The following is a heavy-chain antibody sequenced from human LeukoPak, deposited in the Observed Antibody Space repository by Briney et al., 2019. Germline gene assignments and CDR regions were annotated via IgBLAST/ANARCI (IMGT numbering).Heavy chain of an antibody. CDR1: GGSISSSSYY. CDR2: IDSSGNT. V-gene: IGHV4-39*01. CDR3: ARDFGDHRTDY. Sequence: SETPSLTCTVSGGSISSSSYYWGWIRQPPGKGLEWIGTIDSSGNTYYNPSLKSRVAISADTSKNQFSLKVRSVTAADTAVYYCARDFGDHRTDYWGQGTLVTVSS. J-gene: IGHJ4*02. D-gene: IGHD4-17*01.